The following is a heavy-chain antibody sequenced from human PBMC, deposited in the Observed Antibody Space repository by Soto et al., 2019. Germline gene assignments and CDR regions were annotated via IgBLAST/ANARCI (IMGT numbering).Heavy chain of an antibody. J-gene: IGHJ6*02. CDR1: GDRVSSNSAA. V-gene: IGHV6-1*01. Sequence: SQTLSLTCAISGDRVSSNSAAWNWIRQSPSRGLEWLGRTYYRSKWYNDYAVSVKSRITINPDTSKNQFSLQLNSVTPEDTAVYYCAREIVVVPAYYYGMDVWGQGTTVTVSS. CDR3: AREIVVVPAYYYGMDV. D-gene: IGHD2-2*01. CDR2: TYYRSKWYN.